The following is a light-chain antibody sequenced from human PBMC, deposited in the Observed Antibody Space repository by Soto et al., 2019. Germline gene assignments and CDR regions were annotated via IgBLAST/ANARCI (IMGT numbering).Light chain of an antibody. J-gene: IGKJ4*01. CDR1: QSVSSSY. V-gene: IGKV3-20*01. Sequence: EIVLTQSPGTLSLSPGERATLSCRASQSVSSSYLAWYQQKPGQAPLLLIYGASSRATGIPDRFSGSGSGTDFTLTISRLEPEDVAVYYCQQYGSSPLLTFGGGTKVEIK. CDR2: GAS. CDR3: QQYGSSPLLT.